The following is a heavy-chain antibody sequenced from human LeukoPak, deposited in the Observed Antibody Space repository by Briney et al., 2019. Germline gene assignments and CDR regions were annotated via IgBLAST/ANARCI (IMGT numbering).Heavy chain of an antibody. CDR3: ARYGGQSEFDF. Sequence: SETLSLTCTVSGGSITSSGYYWGWIRQPPGKGLEWIASIHYSGITYYNPSLKSRVTISVDTSKNQFSLKLSSVTAADTAVYYCARYGGQSEFDFWGQGTLVTVSS. CDR2: IHYSGIT. D-gene: IGHD4-23*01. V-gene: IGHV4-39*01. J-gene: IGHJ4*02. CDR1: GGSITSSGYY.